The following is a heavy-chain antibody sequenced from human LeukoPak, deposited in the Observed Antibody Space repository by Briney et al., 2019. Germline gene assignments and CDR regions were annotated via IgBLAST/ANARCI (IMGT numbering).Heavy chain of an antibody. V-gene: IGHV3-23*01. CDR2: ISGSGGST. CDR3: ATIGYSSGWSLFDY. J-gene: IGHJ4*02. D-gene: IGHD6-19*01. Sequence: PGGSLRLSCAASGFTFSSYAMSWVRQAPGKGLEWVSAISGSGGSTYYADSVRGRFTISRDNSKNTLYLQMNSLRAEDTAVYYCATIGYSSGWSLFDYWGQGTLVTVSS. CDR1: GFTFSSYA.